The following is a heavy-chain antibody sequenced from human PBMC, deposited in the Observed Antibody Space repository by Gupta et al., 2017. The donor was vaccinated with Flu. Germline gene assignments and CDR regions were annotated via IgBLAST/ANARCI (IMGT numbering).Heavy chain of an antibody. CDR2: MNPNSGNT. V-gene: IGHV1-8*01. CDR1: GYTFTSYD. J-gene: IGHJ6*02. CDR3: ARGRLLWFGELGYGMDV. D-gene: IGHD3-10*01. Sequence: QVQLVQSGAEVKKPGASVKVSCKASGYTFTSYDINWVRQATGQGLEWMGWMNPNSGNTGYAQKFQGRVTMTRNTSISTAYMELSSLRSEDTAVYYCARGRLLWFGELGYGMDVWGQGTTVTVSS.